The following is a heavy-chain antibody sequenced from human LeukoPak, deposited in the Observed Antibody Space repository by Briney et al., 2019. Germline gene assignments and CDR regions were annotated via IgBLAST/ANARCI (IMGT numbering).Heavy chain of an antibody. V-gene: IGHV1-69*13. CDR1: GGTFSSYA. J-gene: IGHJ4*02. CDR3: ARDPIAYCGGDCH. Sequence: SVKVSCKASGGTFSSYAISWVRQAPGQGLEWMGGIIPIFGTANYAQKFQGRVTITADESTSTAYVELSSLRSEDTAVYYCARDPIAYCGGDCHWGQGTLVTVSS. CDR2: IIPIFGTA. D-gene: IGHD2-21*01.